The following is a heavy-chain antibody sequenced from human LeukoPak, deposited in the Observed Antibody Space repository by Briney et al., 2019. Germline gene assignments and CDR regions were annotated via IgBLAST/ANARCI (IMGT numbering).Heavy chain of an antibody. V-gene: IGHV4-38-2*02. CDR1: GYSISSGYY. CDR3: AKDNWAVATAGVAFDI. D-gene: IGHD5-18*01. Sequence: SETLSLTCTVFGYSISSGYYWGWIRQPPGMGLEWIGSIYHSGSTYYNPSLKSRVTISVDTSKKQFSLKLSSVTAADTAVYYCAKDNWAVATAGVAFDIWGQGTMVTVSS. J-gene: IGHJ3*02. CDR2: IYHSGST.